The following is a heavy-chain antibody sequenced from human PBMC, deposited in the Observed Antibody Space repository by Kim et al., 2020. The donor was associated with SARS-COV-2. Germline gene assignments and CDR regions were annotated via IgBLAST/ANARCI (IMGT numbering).Heavy chain of an antibody. CDR1: GFTFSNAW. D-gene: IGHD3-10*01. V-gene: IGHV3-15*01. CDR2: IKSKTDGGTT. J-gene: IGHJ4*02. Sequence: GGSLRLSCAASGFTFSNAWMSWVRQAPGKGLEWVGRIKSKTDGGTTDYAAPVKGRFTISRDDSKNTLYLQVNSLKTEDTAVYYCTTDRGVPSGATYYFDYWGQGTLVTVSS. CDR3: TTDRGVPSGATYYFDY.